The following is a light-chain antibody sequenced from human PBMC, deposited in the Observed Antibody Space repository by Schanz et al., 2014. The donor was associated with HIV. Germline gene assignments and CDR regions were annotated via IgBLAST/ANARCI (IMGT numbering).Light chain of an antibody. J-gene: IGLJ3*02. CDR3: TSYAGSDNLV. CDR1: SSDIGDYGS. Sequence: QSALTQPASVSGSPGQSITISCTGSSSDIGDYGSVSWYQQHPGKAPRLMIYEVSKRPSGVPDRFSGSKSGNTASLTVSGLQAEDEADYYCTSYAGSDNLVFGGGTKLTVL. V-gene: IGLV2-8*01. CDR2: EVS.